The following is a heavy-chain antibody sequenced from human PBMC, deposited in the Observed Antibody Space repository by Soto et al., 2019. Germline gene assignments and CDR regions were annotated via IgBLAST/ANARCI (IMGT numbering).Heavy chain of an antibody. V-gene: IGHV3-11*05. Sequence: QVQLVESGGGLVKPGGSLRLSCAASGLTFSDYYMSWIRQAPGKGLEWVSYITSSGHYTKYADSVQGRFTISRDNAKHSLSRQMNSLRAEDTAVYYWARELDGIDVWGQGTTVTVSS. CDR2: ITSSGHYT. CDR1: GLTFSDYY. J-gene: IGHJ6*02. CDR3: ARELDGIDV.